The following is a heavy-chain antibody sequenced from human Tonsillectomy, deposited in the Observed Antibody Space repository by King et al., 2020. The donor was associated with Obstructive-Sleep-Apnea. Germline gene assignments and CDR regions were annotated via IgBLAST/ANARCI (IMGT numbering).Heavy chain of an antibody. CDR1: GFTLSSYW. D-gene: IGHD3-22*01. J-gene: IGHJ2*01. Sequence: VQLVESGGDLVQPGGSLRLSCAASGFTLSSYWMTWVRQAPGKGLEWVANIKQDGSEKYYVDSVKGRFTMSRDNARNSLYLQMNSLRAEDTAVYYCARDFVYSSGYSSDWYFDLWGRGTLVTVSS. V-gene: IGHV3-7*03. CDR2: IKQDGSEK. CDR3: ARDFVYSSGYSSDWYFDL.